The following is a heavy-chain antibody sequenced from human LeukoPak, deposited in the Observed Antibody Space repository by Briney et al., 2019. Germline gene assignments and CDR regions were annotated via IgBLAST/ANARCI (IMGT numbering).Heavy chain of an antibody. CDR3: ARHPSAMTRFDP. CDR2: IYYSGST. J-gene: IGHJ5*02. Sequence: SSETLSLTCTVSGGSISSYYWSWIRQPPGKGLEWIGYIYYSGSTNYNPSLKSRVTISVDTSKNQFSLKLSSVTAADTAVYYCARHPSAMTRFDPWGQGTLVTVSS. CDR1: GGSISSYY. V-gene: IGHV4-59*08. D-gene: IGHD2-2*01.